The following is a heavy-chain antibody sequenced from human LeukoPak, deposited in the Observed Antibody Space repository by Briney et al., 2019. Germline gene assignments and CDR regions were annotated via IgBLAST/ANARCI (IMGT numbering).Heavy chain of an antibody. CDR1: GFTFSIYG. CDR3: ARDGGLNWFDP. D-gene: IGHD3-16*01. V-gene: IGHV3-33*01. CDR2: IWYDGSNK. Sequence: PGRSLRLSCAASGFTFSIYGMHWVRQAPGKGLEWVAVIWYDGSNKYYADSVKGRFTISRDNSKNTLYLQMNSLRAEDTAVYYCARDGGLNWFDPWGQGTLVTVSS. J-gene: IGHJ5*02.